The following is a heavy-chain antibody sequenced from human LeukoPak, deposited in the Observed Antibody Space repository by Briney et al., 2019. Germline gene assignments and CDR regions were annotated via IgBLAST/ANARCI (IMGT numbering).Heavy chain of an antibody. D-gene: IGHD3-22*01. CDR2: VFYSGST. J-gene: IGHJ5*02. Sequence: PSETLSLTCTVSGSSISSNSDYWGWIRPPPGKGLESFGSVFYSGSTYYNPSLNSLTTITVDTSRNQFPLKLTPVTDETTAVYYCARESPPLLRLAHWFDPWGQGTLVTVSS. V-gene: IGHV4-39*02. CDR3: ARESPPLLRLAHWFDP. CDR1: GSSISSNSDY.